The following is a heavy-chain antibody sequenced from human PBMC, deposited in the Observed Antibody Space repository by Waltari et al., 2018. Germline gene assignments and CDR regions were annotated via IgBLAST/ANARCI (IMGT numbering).Heavy chain of an antibody. V-gene: IGHV5-51*01. Sequence: VQLVQSGAEVKKPGESLKISCKGSGYSFTSYWIGWVRQMPGKGLEWMGIIYPGDSDTRYSPSFQGQVTISADKSISTAYLQWSSLKASDTAMYYCARQGAYCGGDCYSDDAFDIWGQGTMVTVSS. J-gene: IGHJ3*02. CDR1: GYSFTSYW. CDR2: IYPGDSDT. D-gene: IGHD2-21*02. CDR3: ARQGAYCGGDCYSDDAFDI.